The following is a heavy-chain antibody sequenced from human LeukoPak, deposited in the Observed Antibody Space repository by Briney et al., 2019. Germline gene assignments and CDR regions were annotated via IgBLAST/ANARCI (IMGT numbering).Heavy chain of an antibody. CDR2: IIPILGIA. J-gene: IGHJ4*02. D-gene: IGHD3-22*01. CDR1: GGTFSSYA. Sequence: EASVKVSCKASGGTFSSYAISWVRQAPGQGLEWMGRIIPILGIANYAQKFQGRVTITADKSTSTAYMELSSLRSEDTAVYYCARGSGDDNSGYYLLGPFDYWGQGTLVTVSS. V-gene: IGHV1-69*04. CDR3: ARGSGDDNSGYYLLGPFDY.